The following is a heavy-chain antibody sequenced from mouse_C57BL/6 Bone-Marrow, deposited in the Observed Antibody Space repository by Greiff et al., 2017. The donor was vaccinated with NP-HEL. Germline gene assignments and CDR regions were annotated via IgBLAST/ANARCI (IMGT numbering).Heavy chain of an antibody. CDR1: GFTFSDYG. CDR3: ARSGDGYPWYFDV. CDR2: ISSGSSTI. D-gene: IGHD2-3*01. Sequence: VQLKESGGGLVKPGGSLKLSCAASGFTFSDYGMHWVRQAPEKGLEWVAYISSGSSTIYYADTVKGRFTISRDNAKNTLFLQMTSLRSEDTAMYYCARSGDGYPWYFDVWGTGTTVTVSS. J-gene: IGHJ1*03. V-gene: IGHV5-17*01.